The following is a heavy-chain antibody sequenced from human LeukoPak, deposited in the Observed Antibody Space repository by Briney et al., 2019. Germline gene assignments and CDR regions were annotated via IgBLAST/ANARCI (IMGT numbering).Heavy chain of an antibody. V-gene: IGHV1-2*02. CDR1: GYTFTGYY. CDR3: ARGDRIQLWLLYYFDY. D-gene: IGHD5-18*01. CDR2: INPNSGGT. Sequence: ASVKVSCKASGYTFTGYYMHWVRQAPGLGLEWTGWINPNSGGTNYAQKFQGRVTMTRDTSISTAYMELSRLRSDDTAVYYCARGDRIQLWLLYYFDYWGQGTLVTVSS. J-gene: IGHJ4*02.